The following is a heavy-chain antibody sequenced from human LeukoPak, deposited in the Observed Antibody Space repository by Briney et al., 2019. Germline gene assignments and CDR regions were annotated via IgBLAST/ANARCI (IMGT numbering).Heavy chain of an antibody. V-gene: IGHV1-18*01. CDR2: ISAYNGNT. J-gene: IGHJ4*02. CDR3: ARAPDYGDYSDFDY. D-gene: IGHD4-17*01. Sequence: EASVKVSCKASGYTFTSYGISWVRQAPGQGLEWMGWISAYNGNTNYAQKLQGRVTMTTDTPTSTAYMELRSLRSDDTAVYYCARAPDYGDYSDFDYWGQGTLVTVSS. CDR1: GYTFTSYG.